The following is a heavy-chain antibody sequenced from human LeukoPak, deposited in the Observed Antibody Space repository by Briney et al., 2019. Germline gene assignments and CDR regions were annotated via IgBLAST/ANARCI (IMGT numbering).Heavy chain of an antibody. J-gene: IGHJ4*02. CDR3: ARESLIRGVISGD. CDR2: ISSSSSYI. D-gene: IGHD3-10*01. CDR1: GFTFSSYS. Sequence: PGGPLRLSCAASGFTFSSYSMNWVRQAPGKGLEWVSSISSSSSYIYYADSVKGRFTISRDNAKQSLYLQMNSLRAEDTAVYYCARESLIRGVISGDWGQGTLVTVSS. V-gene: IGHV3-21*01.